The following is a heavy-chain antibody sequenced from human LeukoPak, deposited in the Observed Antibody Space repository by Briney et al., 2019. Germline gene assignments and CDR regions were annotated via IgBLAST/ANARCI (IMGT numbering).Heavy chain of an antibody. CDR1: GFTFSSYE. Sequence: PGGPLRLSCAASGFTFSSYEMNWVRQAPGKGLEWVSYISSSCYTIYYADSVKGRFTISRDNAQSSLYLQLNSLRAEDTAVYFCARGDPPDYWGQGTLVTVSS. CDR3: ARGDPPDY. CDR2: ISSSCYTI. V-gene: IGHV3-48*03. J-gene: IGHJ4*02.